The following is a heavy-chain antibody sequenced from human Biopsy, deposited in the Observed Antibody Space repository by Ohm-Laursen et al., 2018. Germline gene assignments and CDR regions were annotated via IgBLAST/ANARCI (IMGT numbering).Heavy chain of an antibody. CDR3: ARGPHSGSHSCFDY. V-gene: IGHV1-69*13. Sequence: SVKVSCKPSGYTFTAFSVHWLRQAPGQGLEWMGGIIPMFGTANYAQMFQGRVTISADESTSTSYMELSSPTTEDTAIYYCARGPHSGSHSCFDYWGRGTLVTVSS. J-gene: IGHJ4*02. CDR2: IIPMFGTA. CDR1: GYTFTAFS. D-gene: IGHD1-26*01.